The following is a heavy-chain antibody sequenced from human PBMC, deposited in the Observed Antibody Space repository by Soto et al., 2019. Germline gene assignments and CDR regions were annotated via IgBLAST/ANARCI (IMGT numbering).Heavy chain of an antibody. Sequence: ASVKVSCKASGYTFTGYYMHWVRQAPGQGLAWMGWINPNSGSTNYAQKFQGWVTMTRDTSISTAYLELSRLRSDDTAVYYCARDPTAKLTGNLRAFDIWGQGTMVTVSS. J-gene: IGHJ3*02. CDR2: INPNSGST. CDR3: ARDPTAKLTGNLRAFDI. D-gene: IGHD7-27*01. V-gene: IGHV1-2*04. CDR1: GYTFTGYY.